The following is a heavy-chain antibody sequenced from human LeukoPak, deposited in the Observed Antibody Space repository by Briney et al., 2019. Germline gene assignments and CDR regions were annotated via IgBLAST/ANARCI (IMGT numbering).Heavy chain of an antibody. CDR3: ARVLTHYDFWSGYPYPMDV. CDR2: ISANNGNT. CDR1: GYTFTGYY. Sequence: AASVKVSCKASGYTFTGYYMHWVRQAPGQGLEWMGWISANNGNTNYAQKLQGRVTMTTDTSTSTAYMELRSLRSDDTAVYYCARVLTHYDFWSGYPYPMDVWGKGTTVTVSS. J-gene: IGHJ6*03. V-gene: IGHV1-18*04. D-gene: IGHD3-3*01.